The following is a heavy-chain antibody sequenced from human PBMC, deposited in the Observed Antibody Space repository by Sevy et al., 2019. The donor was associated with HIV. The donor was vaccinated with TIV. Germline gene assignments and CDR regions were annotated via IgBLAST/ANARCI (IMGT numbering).Heavy chain of an antibody. V-gene: IGHV3-7*01. CDR2: MKEDGSEK. Sequence: GRSLRLSCAASGFTFSSYWMSWVRRAPGKGLEWVATMKEDGSEKSYVDSVKGRFTISRDNAKNSLYLQMNSLRVDDTALYYCVREGLGGFSYSLDCWGQGTLVTVSS. CDR3: VREGLGGFSYSLDC. D-gene: IGHD5-18*01. J-gene: IGHJ4*02. CDR1: GFTFSSYW.